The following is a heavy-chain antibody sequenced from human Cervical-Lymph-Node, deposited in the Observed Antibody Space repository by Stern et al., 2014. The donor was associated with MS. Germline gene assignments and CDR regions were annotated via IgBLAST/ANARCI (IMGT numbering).Heavy chain of an antibody. CDR2: VHSAGST. Sequence: VQLVESGPGLVKPSETVSLTCTVSGGSMISKFWHWIRQPPGKGLEWIGYVHSAGSTNYNPSLKSRVIISVEPSTNQVSLSLTSVTAADTAMYYCARVTGRGTRQNWFDSWGQGTRVTVSS. CDR3: ARVTGRGTRQNWFDS. V-gene: IGHV4-59*01. D-gene: IGHD1-26*01. CDR1: GGSMISKF. J-gene: IGHJ5*01.